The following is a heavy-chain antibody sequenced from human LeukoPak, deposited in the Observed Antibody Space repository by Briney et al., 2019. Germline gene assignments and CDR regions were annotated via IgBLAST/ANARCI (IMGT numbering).Heavy chain of an antibody. CDR2: INSGGST. CDR3: AGDKYDSSGYHDAFDI. Sequence: GGSLRLSCAASGFSVSSNYMSWVRQAPGKGLEWVSVINSGGSTYYADSVKGRFTISRDNSKNTLYLQMNSLRAEDTAVYYCAGDKYDSSGYHDAFDIWGQGTMVTVSS. D-gene: IGHD3-22*01. CDR1: GFSVSSNY. J-gene: IGHJ3*02. V-gene: IGHV3-66*01.